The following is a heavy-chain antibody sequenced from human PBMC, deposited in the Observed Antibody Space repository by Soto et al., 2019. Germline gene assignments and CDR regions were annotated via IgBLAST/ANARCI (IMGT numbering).Heavy chain of an antibody. CDR1: GFTFSSYG. Sequence: QVQLVESGGGVVQPGRSLRLSCAASGFTFSSYGMHWVRQAPGKGLEWVAVIWYDGSNKYYADSVKGRFTISRDNSKNTLYLQMNSLRAEDTAVYYCARSAGNQLLHYYYGMAVWGQGTTVTVSS. V-gene: IGHV3-33*01. D-gene: IGHD2-2*01. CDR2: IWYDGSNK. J-gene: IGHJ6*02. CDR3: ARSAGNQLLHYYYGMAV.